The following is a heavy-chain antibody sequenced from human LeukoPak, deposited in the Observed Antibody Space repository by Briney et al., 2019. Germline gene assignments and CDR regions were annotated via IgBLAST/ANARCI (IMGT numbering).Heavy chain of an antibody. CDR1: GYTFTSYY. CDR3: ARAKRVNLAYCGGDCQTHAFDI. D-gene: IGHD2-21*02. CDR2: INPSGGST. V-gene: IGHV1-46*01. Sequence: ASVKVSCKASGYTFTSYYMHWVRQAPGQGLEWMGIINPSGGSTSYAQKFQGRVTMTRDMSTSTVYMELSSLRSEDTAVYYCARAKRVNLAYCGGDCQTHAFDIWGQGTMVTVSS. J-gene: IGHJ3*02.